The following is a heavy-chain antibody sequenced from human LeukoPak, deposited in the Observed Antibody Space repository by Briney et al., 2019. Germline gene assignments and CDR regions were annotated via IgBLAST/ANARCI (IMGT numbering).Heavy chain of an antibody. CDR3: ANEGPNFDY. CDR2: ISAGSASI. CDR1: GLTFSNYA. V-gene: IGHV3-23*01. J-gene: IGHJ4*02. D-gene: IGHD2-8*01. Sequence: GGSLRLSCAASGLTFSNYAMTWVRQAPGKGLEWVSAISAGSASIFYADSVKGRFTASRDNSKNTLYLQMNSLRAEDTAVYYCANEGPNFDYWGQGTLVTVSS.